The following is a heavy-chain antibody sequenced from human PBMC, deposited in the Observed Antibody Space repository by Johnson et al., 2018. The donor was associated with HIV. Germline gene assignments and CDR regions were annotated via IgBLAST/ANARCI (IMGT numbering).Heavy chain of an antibody. CDR3: TTDPTSILWFREVGRDAFDI. CDR1: GFTFSNAW. D-gene: IGHD3-10*01. Sequence: EVQLVESGGDLVQPGGSLRLSCAASGFTFSNAWMSWVRQAPGKGLEWVGRIKSKTDGETTDYAAPVKGRFTISSDDSKNTLYLQMNSLKTEDTAVYYCTTDPTSILWFREVGRDAFDIWGQGTMVTVSS. CDR2: IKSKTDGETT. V-gene: IGHV3-15*01. J-gene: IGHJ3*02.